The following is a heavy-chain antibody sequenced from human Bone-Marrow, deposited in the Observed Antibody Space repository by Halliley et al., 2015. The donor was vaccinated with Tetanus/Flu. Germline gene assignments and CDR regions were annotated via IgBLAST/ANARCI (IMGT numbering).Heavy chain of an antibody. V-gene: IGHV3-7*03. J-gene: IGHJ4*02. Sequence: SLRLSCTASGFMFSRYWMSWIRQAPGKGLERVANSNQDESEKYYLDSVEGRFTISRDNARNSVFLEMSSLRAEDTAVYYCVRDDSRCSPHFDHWGLGSLVTVSS. CDR3: VRDDSRCSPHFDH. CDR1: GFMFSRYW. CDR2: SNQDESEK. D-gene: IGHD3-22*01.